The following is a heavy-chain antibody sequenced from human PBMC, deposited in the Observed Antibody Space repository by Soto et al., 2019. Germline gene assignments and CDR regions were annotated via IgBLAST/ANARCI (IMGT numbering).Heavy chain of an antibody. V-gene: IGHV1-3*04. Sequence: ASVKVSCKASGYTFTAYGIHWVRQAPGQRLEWMGWINTDNGHTKYSQKFQGRVTITRDTSARTAYMELISLRVEDTAIYYCVKGGGAYSSSSFWFDLWGQGTLVTVSS. CDR2: INTDNGHT. CDR1: GYTFTAYG. J-gene: IGHJ5*02. D-gene: IGHD6-6*01. CDR3: VKGGGAYSSSSFWFDL.